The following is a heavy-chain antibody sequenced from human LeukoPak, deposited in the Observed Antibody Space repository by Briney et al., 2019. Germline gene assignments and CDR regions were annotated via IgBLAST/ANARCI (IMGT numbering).Heavy chain of an antibody. D-gene: IGHD3-9*01. CDR3: APGYDILTGYYRRGAFDY. V-gene: IGHV3-30*02. J-gene: IGHJ4*02. CDR2: LWGNGSNK. CDR1: GFTFSRYG. Sequence: GGALRVSCAACGFTFSRYGMHSVREALGKGLEWGGLLWGNGSNKYHAYSVKGRFTISRDNSKSTLYLQMNSLRAEDTAVYYCAPGYDILTGYYRRGAFDYWGQGTLVTVSS.